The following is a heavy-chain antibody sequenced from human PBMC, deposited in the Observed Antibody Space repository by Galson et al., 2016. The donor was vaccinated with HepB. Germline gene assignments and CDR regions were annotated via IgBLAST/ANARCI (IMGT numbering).Heavy chain of an antibody. J-gene: IGHJ3*02. D-gene: IGHD3-10*01. V-gene: IGHV3-7*01. CDR1: GFTFSNYW. Sequence: SLRLSCAASGFTFSNYWMTWVRQAPGKGLEWVASIKRDGSDSHSADSVKGRSTISRDNAKNSLYLQMNSLRVEDTAVYYCARDLSPRIGYSGSGTYGDAFDIWGQGTMVTVSS. CDR3: ARDLSPRIGYSGSGTYGDAFDI. CDR2: IKRDGSDS.